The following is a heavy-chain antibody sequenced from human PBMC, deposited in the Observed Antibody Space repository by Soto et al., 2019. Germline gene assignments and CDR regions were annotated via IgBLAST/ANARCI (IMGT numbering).Heavy chain of an antibody. CDR2: IWYDGSNK. D-gene: IGHD1-26*01. J-gene: IGHJ6*02. Sequence: GGSLRLSCAASGFTFSSYGMHWVRQAPGKGLEWVAVIWYDGSNKYYADSVKGRFTISRDNSKNTLYLQMNSLRAEDTAVYYCAREGWEPYYYYGMDVGGQGTTVTVS. CDR1: GFTFSSYG. V-gene: IGHV3-33*01. CDR3: AREGWEPYYYYGMDV.